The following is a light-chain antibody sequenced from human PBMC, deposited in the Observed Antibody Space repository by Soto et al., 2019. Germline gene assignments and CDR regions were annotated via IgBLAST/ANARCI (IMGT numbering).Light chain of an antibody. CDR2: AAS. CDR3: QQLKSYPLS. Sequence: DIQLTQSPSFLSASVGDRVTITCRTSQDISSYLAGYQQKPGKAPQLLISAASTLQSGVPSRFSGSGSGTEFTLTISSLQPEDFATYYCQQLKSYPLSFGGGTKVEI. J-gene: IGKJ4*01. CDR1: QDISSY. V-gene: IGKV1-9*01.